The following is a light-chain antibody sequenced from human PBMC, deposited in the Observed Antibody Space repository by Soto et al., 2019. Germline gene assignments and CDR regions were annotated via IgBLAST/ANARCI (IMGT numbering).Light chain of an antibody. CDR3: QQYKNWPL. V-gene: IGKV3-15*01. CDR1: HSVNSH. CDR2: GAS. Sequence: MTQSPATLSSSPGERVTLSCRTSHSVNSHVAWYQQKPGQAPRLLLYGASTRATGIPVRFSGSGFGTEFTLTIRSLKSEDFAVYYCQQYKNWPLFGQGTRLEIK. J-gene: IGKJ5*01.